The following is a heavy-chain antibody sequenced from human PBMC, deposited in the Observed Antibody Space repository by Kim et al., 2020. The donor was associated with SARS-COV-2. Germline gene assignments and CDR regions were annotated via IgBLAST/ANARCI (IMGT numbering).Heavy chain of an antibody. D-gene: IGHD2-2*01. CDR3: AKDIGYQLPNLYGMDV. Sequence: GGSLRLSCAASGFTFDDYAMHWVRQAPGKGLEWVSGISWNSGSIGYADSVKGRFTISRDNAKNSLYLQMNSLRAEDTALYYCAKDIGYQLPNLYGMDVWG. J-gene: IGHJ6*01. CDR1: GFTFDDYA. CDR2: ISWNSGSI. V-gene: IGHV3-9*01.